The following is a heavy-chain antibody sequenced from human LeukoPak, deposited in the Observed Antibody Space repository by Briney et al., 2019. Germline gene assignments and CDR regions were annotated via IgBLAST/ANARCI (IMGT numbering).Heavy chain of an antibody. CDR3: ARGTSTIVATFSY. CDR1: RYSISSGYY. J-gene: IGHJ4*02. D-gene: IGHD5-12*01. Sequence: SETLSLTCTDSRYSISSGYYWGWIRQPPGKGLEWIGSIYHSGTTYYNPSLKSRVTISVDTSKNQFSLRLSSVTAADTAVYYCARGTSTIVATFSYWGQGTLVTVSS. V-gene: IGHV4-38-2*02. CDR2: IYHSGTT.